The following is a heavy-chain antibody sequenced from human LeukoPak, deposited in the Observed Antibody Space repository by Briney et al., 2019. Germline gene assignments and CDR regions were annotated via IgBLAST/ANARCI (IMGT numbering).Heavy chain of an antibody. CDR3: ARDACVSCGGDCCHDP. Sequence: ASVKVSCKASGYTFTNYGISWVRQAPGQGLEWMAWISAYNGDTRYAQRFQGRVILTTDTPTTTVYMELRNVISDDTAVYYCARDACVSCGGDCCHDPWGQGTLVTVSS. V-gene: IGHV1-18*01. CDR2: ISAYNGDT. D-gene: IGHD2-21*02. J-gene: IGHJ5*02. CDR1: GYTFTNYG.